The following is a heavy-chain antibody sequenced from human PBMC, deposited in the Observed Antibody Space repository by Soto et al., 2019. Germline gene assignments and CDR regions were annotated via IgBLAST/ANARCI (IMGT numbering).Heavy chain of an antibody. CDR2: ISAYNGNT. J-gene: IGHJ4*02. D-gene: IGHD2-8*01. CDR3: ARVESALGYCTKGVCYYLDY. V-gene: IGHV1-18*01. Sequence: ASVKVSCKASGYTFTSYGISWVRQAPGQGLEWMGWISAYNGNTNYAQKLQGRVTMTTDTSTSTAYMELRSLRSDDTAVYYCARVESALGYCTKGVCYYLDYGAQETLVTVSS. CDR1: GYTFTSYG.